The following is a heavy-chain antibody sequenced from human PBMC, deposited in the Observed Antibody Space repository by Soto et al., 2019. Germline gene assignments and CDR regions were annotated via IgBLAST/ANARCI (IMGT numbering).Heavy chain of an antibody. D-gene: IGHD3-3*01. V-gene: IGHV1-69*13. J-gene: IGHJ6*02. CDR1: GGTFSSYA. CDR2: IIPIFGTA. Sequence: SVKVSCKASGGTFSSYAISWVRQAPGQGLEWMGGIIPIFGTANYAQKFQGRVTITADESTSTAYMELSSLRSEDTAVYYCARGRFLEWLFIYGMDVWGQGTTVTVSS. CDR3: ARGRFLEWLFIYGMDV.